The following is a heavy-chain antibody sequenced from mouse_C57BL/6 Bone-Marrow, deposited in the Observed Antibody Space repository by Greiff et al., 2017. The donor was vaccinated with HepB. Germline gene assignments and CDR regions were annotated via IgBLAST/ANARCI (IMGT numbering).Heavy chain of an antibody. V-gene: IGHV1-19*01. CDR3: ARRGGLRRGALDY. J-gene: IGHJ2*01. Sequence: EVQLQQSGPVLVKPGASVKMSCKASGYTFTDYYMNWVKQSHGKSLEWIGVINPYNGGTSYNQKFKGKATLTVDKSSSTAYMELNSLTSEDSAVYYCARRGGLRRGALDYWGQGTTLTVSS. CDR2: INPYNGGT. CDR1: GYTFTDYY. D-gene: IGHD2-4*01.